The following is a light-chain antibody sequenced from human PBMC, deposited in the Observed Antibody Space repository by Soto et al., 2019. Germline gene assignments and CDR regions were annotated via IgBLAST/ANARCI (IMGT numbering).Light chain of an antibody. Sequence: EIVLTQSPGALSLSPGESATLSCRASQSVSSYLAWYQQKPGQAPRLLIYGASSRATGIPDRFSGSGSGTDFTLTISRLEPEDFAVYYCQQYNSWLWTFGQGTKVDIK. J-gene: IGKJ1*01. CDR2: GAS. CDR3: QQYNSWLWT. CDR1: QSVSSY. V-gene: IGKV3-20*01.